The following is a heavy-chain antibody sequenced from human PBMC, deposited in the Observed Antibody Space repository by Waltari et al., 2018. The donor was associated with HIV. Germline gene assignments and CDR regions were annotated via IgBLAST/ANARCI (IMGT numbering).Heavy chain of an antibody. Sequence: QFQVVQSGAEVKKPGASVKVSCKVSGHTVTELSIHWVRQGPGKGLEWMGGFDPGDGETSYVQNFQGRVTMTEDTSADTAYMEPSSLRSEDTAVYYCATDIRSGWYYFDFWGQGTLVTVSS. CDR3: ATDIRSGWYYFDF. J-gene: IGHJ4*02. CDR1: GHTVTELS. CDR2: FDPGDGET. D-gene: IGHD6-19*01. V-gene: IGHV1-24*01.